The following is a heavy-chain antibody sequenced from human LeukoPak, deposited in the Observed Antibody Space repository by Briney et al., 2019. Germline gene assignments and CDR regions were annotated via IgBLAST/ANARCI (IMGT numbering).Heavy chain of an antibody. V-gene: IGHV3-30*02. Sequence: GGSLRLSCAASGFTFSSYGMHWVRQAPGKGLEWVAFIRYDGSNKYYADSVKGRFTISRDNSRNTLYLQMNSLRAEDTAVYYCAKVSSIAAPVGDYWGQGTLVTVSS. D-gene: IGHD6-6*01. CDR1: GFTFSSYG. CDR2: IRYDGSNK. CDR3: AKVSSIAAPVGDY. J-gene: IGHJ4*02.